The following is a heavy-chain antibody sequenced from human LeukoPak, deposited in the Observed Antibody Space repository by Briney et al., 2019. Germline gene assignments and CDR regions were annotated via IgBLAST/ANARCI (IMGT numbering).Heavy chain of an antibody. D-gene: IGHD1-1*01. J-gene: IGHJ4*02. CDR3: AKNTTGGYSDY. CDR1: GYSFTSSG. CDR2: INTYNGFS. Sequence: ASVKVSCKTSGYSFTSSGITWVRQDPGQGLEWMGWINTYNGFSKYARKLQGRVTMTADTSKSTAYMELSSLSSDDTAVYYCAKNTTGGYSDYWGQGTLVTVSS. V-gene: IGHV1-18*01.